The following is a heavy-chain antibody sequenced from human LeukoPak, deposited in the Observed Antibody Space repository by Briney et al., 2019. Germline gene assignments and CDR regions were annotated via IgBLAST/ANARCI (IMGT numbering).Heavy chain of an antibody. D-gene: IGHD1-1*01. CDR2: ISNDGSRS. CDR1: GFTFSAYA. V-gene: IGHV3-64D*09. Sequence: GASLRLSCSASGFTFSAYAMYWVRQAPGKGLEYVSGISNDGSRSFYADSVKGRFTISRDNSKNTLYLQMSSLRAEDTALYYCVKITSVTGGDCWGQGTRLTASA. CDR3: VKITSVTGGDC. J-gene: IGHJ4*02.